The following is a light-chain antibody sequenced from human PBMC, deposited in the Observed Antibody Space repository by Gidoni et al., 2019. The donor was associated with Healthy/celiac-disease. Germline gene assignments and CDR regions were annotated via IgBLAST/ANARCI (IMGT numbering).Light chain of an antibody. CDR3: QQYYSYPLT. CDR2: AAS. J-gene: IGKJ1*01. Sequence: TQSPSSFSASTGDRVTIPCRASQGISSYLAWYQQKPGKAPKLLIYAASTLQSGVPSRFSGSGSGTDFTLTISCLQSEDFATYYCQQYYSYPLTFGQGTKVEIK. V-gene: IGKV1-8*01. CDR1: QGISSY.